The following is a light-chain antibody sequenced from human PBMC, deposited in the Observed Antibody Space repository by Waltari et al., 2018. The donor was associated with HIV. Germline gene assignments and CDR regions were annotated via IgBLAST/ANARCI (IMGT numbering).Light chain of an antibody. CDR2: DAS. J-gene: IGKJ4*01. Sequence: EIVLTQSPATLSLSPGERATLSCRASQGVNNYLAWYQQKPGQAPRLLINDASNRATGIPARFSGSGSGTDFTLTISNLEPEDFAVYYCQHRSIWPLTFGGGTKVEFK. CDR1: QGVNNY. CDR3: QHRSIWPLT. V-gene: IGKV3-11*01.